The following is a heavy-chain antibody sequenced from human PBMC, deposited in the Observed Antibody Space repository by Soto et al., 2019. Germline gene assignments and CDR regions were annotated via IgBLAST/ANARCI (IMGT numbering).Heavy chain of an antibody. V-gene: IGHV2-5*02. CDR3: XXXXXXXXXXNDAFDI. Sequence: QITLKESGPTLVKPTQSLTLTCTVSGFSLSGDGVGVGWIRQPPGKALEWLALIYWDDDQRYSPSLKTRLTXXXXXXXXXXXXXXXXXXXXXXXXXXXXXXXXXXXXXNDAFDIWGQGTVVTVSS. CDR1: GFSLSGDGVG. J-gene: IGHJ3*02. CDR2: IYWDDDQ.